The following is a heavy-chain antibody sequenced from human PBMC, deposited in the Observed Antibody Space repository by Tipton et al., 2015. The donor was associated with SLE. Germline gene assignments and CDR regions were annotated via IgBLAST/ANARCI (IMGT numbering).Heavy chain of an antibody. J-gene: IGHJ4*02. CDR1: GFTFSSYA. CDR3: AKVRWELPDDY. V-gene: IGHV3-23*01. CDR2: ISGSGGST. D-gene: IGHD1-26*01. Sequence: GSLRLSCAASGFTFSSYAMSWVRQAPGKGLQWASAISGSGGSTYYADSVKGRFTISRDNSKNTLYLQMNSLRAEDPAVYYCAKVRWELPDDYWGQGTLVTVSS.